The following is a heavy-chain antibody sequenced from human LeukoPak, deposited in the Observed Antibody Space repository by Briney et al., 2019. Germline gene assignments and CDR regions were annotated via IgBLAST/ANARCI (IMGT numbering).Heavy chain of an antibody. D-gene: IGHD6-13*01. J-gene: IGHJ6*04. Sequence: PSETLSLTCAVYGRSFSGYYWSWIRQPPGKGLEWVREINHSGSTNYNPSLKSRVTISVDTSKNQFSLKLSSVTAADTAVYYCARVASSSWYFGYYYYYGMDVWGKGTTVTVSS. CDR1: GRSFSGYY. V-gene: IGHV4-34*01. CDR3: ARVASSSWYFGYYYYYGMDV. CDR2: INHSGST.